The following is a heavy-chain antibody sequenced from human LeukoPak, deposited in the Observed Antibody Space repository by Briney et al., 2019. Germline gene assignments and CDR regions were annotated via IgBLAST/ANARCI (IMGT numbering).Heavy chain of an antibody. CDR1: GGSISSGGYY. CDR3: ARSSSSSWYTPYYFDY. Sequence: SETLSLTCTVSGGSISSGGYYWSWIRQHPGKGLEWIGYIYYSGSTYYNPSLKGRVTISVGTSKNQFSLKLSSVTAADTAVYYCARSSSSSWYTPYYFDYWGQGTLVTVSS. CDR2: IYYSGST. D-gene: IGHD6-13*01. J-gene: IGHJ4*02. V-gene: IGHV4-31*03.